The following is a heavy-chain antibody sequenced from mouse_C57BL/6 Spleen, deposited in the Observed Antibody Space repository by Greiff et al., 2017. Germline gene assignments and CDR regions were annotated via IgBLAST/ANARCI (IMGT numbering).Heavy chain of an antibody. J-gene: IGHJ3*01. CDR3: AGNYYGSSYGFAY. V-gene: IGHV1-19*01. Sequence: VQLKESGPVLVKPGASVKMSCKASGYTFTDYYMNWVKQSHGKSLEWIGVINPYNGGTSYNQKFKGKATLTVDKSSSTAYMELNSLTSEDSAVYYCAGNYYGSSYGFAYWGQGTLVTVSA. CDR1: GYTFTDYY. CDR2: INPYNGGT. D-gene: IGHD1-1*01.